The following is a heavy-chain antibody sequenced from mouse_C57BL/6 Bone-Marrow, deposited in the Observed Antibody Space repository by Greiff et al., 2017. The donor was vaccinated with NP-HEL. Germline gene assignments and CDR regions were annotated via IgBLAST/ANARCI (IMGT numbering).Heavy chain of an antibody. CDR2: IYPGDGDT. CDR3: ARWGTSPYYAMDY. Sequence: VQLQQSGPELVKPGASVKISCKASGYAFSSSWMNWVKQRPGKGLEWIGRIYPGDGDTNYNGKFKGKATLTADKSSSTAYMQLSSLTSEDSAVYFCARWGTSPYYAMDYWGQGTSVTVSS. D-gene: IGHD3-3*01. V-gene: IGHV1-82*01. J-gene: IGHJ4*01. CDR1: GYAFSSSW.